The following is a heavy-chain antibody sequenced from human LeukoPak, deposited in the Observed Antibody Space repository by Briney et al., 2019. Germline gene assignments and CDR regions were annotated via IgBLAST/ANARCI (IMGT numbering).Heavy chain of an antibody. V-gene: IGHV3-48*03. J-gene: IGHJ3*01. CDR2: ISSTGSIV. Sequence: PGGSLRLSCSASGLTLSAYEMNWVRQAPGQGLEWVSYISSTGSIVYYADSVQGRFTISRDNAKNSLFLQMDSLRVDDTAVYYCARDPGYGAGSYSGPDSFDVWGLGTMVTVS. CDR3: ARDPGYGAGSYSGPDSFDV. CDR1: GLTLSAYE. D-gene: IGHD3-10*01.